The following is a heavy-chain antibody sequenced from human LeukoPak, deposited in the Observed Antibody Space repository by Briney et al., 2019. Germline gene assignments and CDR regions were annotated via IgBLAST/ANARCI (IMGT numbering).Heavy chain of an antibody. CDR3: ARAGGSTVSHSDY. V-gene: IGHV3-21*01. CDR1: GFTFSSCS. D-gene: IGHD4-17*01. CDR2: ISSSTSYI. J-gene: IGHJ4*02. Sequence: PGGSLRLSCAASGFTFSSCSMNWIRQAPGEGLEWVSSISSSTSYIYYADSVKGRFTISKDNAKNSLYPQMNSLRAEDTAVYYCARAGGSTVSHSDYWGQGTLVTVSS.